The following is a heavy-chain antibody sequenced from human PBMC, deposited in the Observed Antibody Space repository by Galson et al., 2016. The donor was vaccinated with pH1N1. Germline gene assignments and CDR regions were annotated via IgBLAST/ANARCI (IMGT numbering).Heavy chain of an antibody. V-gene: IGHV3-7*03. Sequence: SLRLSCAASGFTFSSYWMSWARQAPGKGLEWVAIIKQDGSEKRYVDSVKGRFTISRDNAKNSLYLQMNSLRAEDTAIYYCTKARVGNYYFDYWGQGSLVTVSS. J-gene: IGHJ4*02. CDR3: TKARVGNYYFDY. CDR1: GFTFSSYW. D-gene: IGHD1-7*01. CDR2: IKQDGSEK.